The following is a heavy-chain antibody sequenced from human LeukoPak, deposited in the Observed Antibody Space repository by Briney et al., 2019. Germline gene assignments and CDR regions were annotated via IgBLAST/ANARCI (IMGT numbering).Heavy chain of an antibody. CDR2: ICYSGST. V-gene: IGHV4-59*01. Sequence: SETLSLTCTVSGGSISSYYWSWIRQPPGKGLEWIGYICYSGSTNYSPSLKSRVTISVDTPKNQFSLKLSSVTAADTAVYYCARVGGSNYYYYGLDVWGQGTTVTVSS. CDR3: ARVGGSNYYYYGLDV. CDR1: GGSISSYY. D-gene: IGHD1-26*01. J-gene: IGHJ6*02.